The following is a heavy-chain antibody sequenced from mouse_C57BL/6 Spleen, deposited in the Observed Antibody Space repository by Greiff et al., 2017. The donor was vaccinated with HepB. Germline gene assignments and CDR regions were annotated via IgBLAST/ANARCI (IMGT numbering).Heavy chain of an antibody. V-gene: IGHV3-6*01. Sequence: EVKLVESGPGLVKPSQSLSLTCSVTGYSITSGYYWNWIRQFPGNKLEWMGYISYDGSNNYNPSLKNRISITRDTSKNQFFLKLNSVTTEDTATYYCARDAPSDYFDYWGQGTTLTVSS. CDR3: ARDAPSDYFDY. CDR2: ISYDGSN. CDR1: GYSITSGYY. J-gene: IGHJ2*01.